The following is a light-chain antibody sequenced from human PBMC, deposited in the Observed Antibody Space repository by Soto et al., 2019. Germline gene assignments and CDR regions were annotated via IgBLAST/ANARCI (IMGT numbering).Light chain of an antibody. J-gene: IGKJ1*01. CDR2: TAS. V-gene: IGKV3-11*01. Sequence: EIVLTQSPATLSLSPGERATLSCRASQSVSNYLAWYQHKPGQAPRLLIYTASSRATGIPARFSGSGSGTDFTLTISSLEPEDFAVYYCQQRSTWPPWTFGQGTKMEVK. CDR3: QQRSTWPPWT. CDR1: QSVSNY.